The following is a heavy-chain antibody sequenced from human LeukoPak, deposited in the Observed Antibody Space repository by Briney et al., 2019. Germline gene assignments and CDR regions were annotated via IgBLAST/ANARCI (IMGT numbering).Heavy chain of an antibody. J-gene: IGHJ3*02. CDR2: ISSSSSYI. Sequence: PGGSLRLSCAASGFTFSSYSMNWVRQAPGKGLEWVSSISSSSSYIYYADSVKGRFTISRDNAKNSLYLQMNSLRAEDTAVYYCARVNSIRDAFDIWGQGTMVTVSS. V-gene: IGHV3-21*01. CDR1: GFTFSSYS. D-gene: IGHD2/OR15-2a*01. CDR3: ARVNSIRDAFDI.